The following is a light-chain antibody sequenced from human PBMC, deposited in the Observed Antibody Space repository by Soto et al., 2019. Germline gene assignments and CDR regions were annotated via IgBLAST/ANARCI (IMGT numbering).Light chain of an antibody. CDR2: KAS. CDR1: QSISSW. V-gene: IGKV1-5*03. Sequence: DIQMTQSPSTLSASVGDRVTITCRASQSISSWLAWYQQKPGRAPKLLIYKASSLESGVPSRFSGSGSGTEFTLTISSLQPDDFATYYCQQCNSFSWTFGQGTKVDLK. CDR3: QQCNSFSWT. J-gene: IGKJ1*01.